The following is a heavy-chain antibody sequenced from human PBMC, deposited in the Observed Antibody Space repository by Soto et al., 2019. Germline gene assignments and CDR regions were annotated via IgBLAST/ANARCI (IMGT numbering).Heavy chain of an antibody. CDR3: AKGTAVRVDFCGGDCHFDY. CDR1: GFTFSSYA. D-gene: IGHD2-21*02. J-gene: IGHJ4*02. V-gene: IGHV3-23*01. Sequence: EVQLLESGGVLVQPGGSLRLSCAASGFTFSSYAMNWVRQAPGKGLEWVSTISGSGGSGGSTYYADSVKGRFTISRDNSKNSLYLQMNSLRAEDTAVYYCAKGTAVRVDFCGGDCHFDYWGQGTLVTVSS. CDR2: ISGSGGSGGST.